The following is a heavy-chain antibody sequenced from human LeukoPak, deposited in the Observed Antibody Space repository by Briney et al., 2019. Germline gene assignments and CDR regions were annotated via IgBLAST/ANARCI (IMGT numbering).Heavy chain of an antibody. CDR3: ARDAVGATTDY. Sequence: GGSLRLSCAASGLPVSSNYMSWVRQAPGKGLEWVSVIYSDGGIFYTDSVKGRFTISTDNSKNTLYLQMNSLRAEDTGVYYCARDAVGATTDYWGQGTLVTVSS. V-gene: IGHV3-53*01. CDR1: GLPVSSNY. J-gene: IGHJ4*02. CDR2: IYSDGGI. D-gene: IGHD1-26*01.